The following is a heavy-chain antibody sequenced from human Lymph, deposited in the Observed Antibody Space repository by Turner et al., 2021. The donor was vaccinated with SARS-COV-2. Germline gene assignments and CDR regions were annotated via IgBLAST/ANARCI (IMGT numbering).Heavy chain of an antibody. J-gene: IGHJ6*02. Sequence: DQQVEWGGDLLKHGGSLLLPSVSSGLTFSSYSMNSGRQAPGKGLEWVSSISSSRTYKDYADSVKGRFTITRDNAKNSLLLQMNSLRAEDTSVYYCARDLQPYNYYGMDVWGQGTTVTVSS. CDR3: ARDLQPYNYYGMDV. V-gene: IGHV3-21*01. D-gene: IGHD1-1*01. CDR2: ISSSRTYK. CDR1: GLTFSSYS.